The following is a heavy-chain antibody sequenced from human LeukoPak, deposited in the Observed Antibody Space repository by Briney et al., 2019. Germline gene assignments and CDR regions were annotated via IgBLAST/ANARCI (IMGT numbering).Heavy chain of an antibody. J-gene: IGHJ4*02. V-gene: IGHV3-23*01. CDR3: AKDPSAAAVVYYFDY. D-gene: IGHD2-15*01. Sequence: GGSLRLSCAASGFTFSSYWMHWVRQAPGKGLEWVSGIYGGSTTTTFYADSVKGRFTISRDNSKNTLYLQMNSLRAEDTAVYYCAKDPSAAAVVYYFDYWGQGTLVTVSS. CDR1: GFTFSSYW. CDR2: IYGGSTTTT.